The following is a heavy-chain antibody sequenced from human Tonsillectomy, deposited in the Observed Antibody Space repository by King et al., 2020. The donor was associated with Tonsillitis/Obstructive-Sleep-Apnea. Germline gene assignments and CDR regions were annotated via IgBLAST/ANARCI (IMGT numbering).Heavy chain of an antibody. J-gene: IGHJ3*02. CDR3: ARDLGQLSLNDAFDI. D-gene: IGHD6-13*01. Sequence: VQLVESGGGLVQPGGSLRLSCAASGFTFSSYWMHWVRQPPGKGLVWISRINSDGISTSGADSVKGRFTISRDNAKNTLSLQMNSLRAEDTAVYYCARDLGQLSLNDAFDIWGQGAMVTVSS. CDR1: GFTFSSYW. V-gene: IGHV3-74*01. CDR2: INSDGIST.